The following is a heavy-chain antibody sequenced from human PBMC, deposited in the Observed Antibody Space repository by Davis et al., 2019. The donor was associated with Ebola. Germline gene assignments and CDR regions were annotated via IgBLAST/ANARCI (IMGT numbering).Heavy chain of an antibody. CDR1: GFTFSSYG. CDR2: IRYDGSNK. V-gene: IGHV3-30*02. J-gene: IGHJ4*02. Sequence: GESLKISCAASGFTFSSYGMHWVRQAPGKGLEWVAFIRYDGSNKYYADSVKGRFTISRDNSKNTLYLQMNSLRAEDTAVYYCAKEFYPPVFGVVIPLDYWGQGTLVTVSS. D-gene: IGHD3-3*01. CDR3: AKEFYPPVFGVVIPLDY.